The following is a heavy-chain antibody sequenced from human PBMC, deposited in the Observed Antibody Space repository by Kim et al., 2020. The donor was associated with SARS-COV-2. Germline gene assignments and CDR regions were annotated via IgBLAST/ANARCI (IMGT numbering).Heavy chain of an antibody. D-gene: IGHD1-1*01. J-gene: IGHJ4*02. CDR3: VRFIGRITWTIKYYFDY. V-gene: IGHV3-11*04. Sequence: VKGRFTISRDNAKNSHFLQMTSLRAGDTAVYYCVRFIGRITWTIKYYFDYWGQGTLVTVSS.